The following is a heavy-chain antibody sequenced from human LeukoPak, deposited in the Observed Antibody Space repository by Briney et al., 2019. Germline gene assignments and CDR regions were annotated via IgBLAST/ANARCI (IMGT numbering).Heavy chain of an antibody. CDR3: ARHSTAIWYFDL. D-gene: IGHD2-21*01. CDR1: GGSISSSSYY. Sequence: SETLSLTCTVSGGSISSSSYYWGWIRQPPGKGLEWIGSIYYSGSTYYNPSLKSRVTISVDTSKNQFSLKLSSVTAADTAVYFCARHSTAIWYFDLWGRGTLVTVSS. CDR2: IYYSGST. J-gene: IGHJ2*01. V-gene: IGHV4-39*07.